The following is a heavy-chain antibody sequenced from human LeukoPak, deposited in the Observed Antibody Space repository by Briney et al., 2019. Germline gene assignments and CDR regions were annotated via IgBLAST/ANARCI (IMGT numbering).Heavy chain of an antibody. Sequence: SVNVSCKASGGTFISYAISWVRQAPGQGLEWMGRIIPIFGTANYAQKFQGRVTITTDESTSTAYMELSSLRSEDTAVYYCSAVAGHYYYYYMDVWGKGTTVTVSS. CDR1: GGTFISYA. V-gene: IGHV1-69*05. D-gene: IGHD6-19*01. J-gene: IGHJ6*03. CDR2: IIPIFGTA. CDR3: SAVAGHYYYYYMDV.